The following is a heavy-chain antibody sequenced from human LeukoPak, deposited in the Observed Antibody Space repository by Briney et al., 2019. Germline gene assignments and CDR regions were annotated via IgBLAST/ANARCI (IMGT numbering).Heavy chain of an antibody. V-gene: IGHV2-5*02. CDR2: TFWDDEK. D-gene: IGHD2-15*01. CDR1: GFSLTTGVA. Sequence: SGPTLVNPTQTLTLTCTFSGFSLTTGVAVAWIRQPPGKALEWIALTFWDDEKRYSSSLESRLTITKYTSRNQVVLTMTNVDPADTATYFCAQRRRYCIGGTCAYNFDQWGQGVLVTVSS. J-gene: IGHJ4*02. CDR3: AQRRRYCIGGTCAYNFDQ.